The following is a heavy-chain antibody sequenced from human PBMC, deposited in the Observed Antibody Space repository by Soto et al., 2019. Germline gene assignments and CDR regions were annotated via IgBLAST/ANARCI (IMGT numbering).Heavy chain of an antibody. CDR1: GDTISSSDYY. CDR3: ARRTDYGDYSDAFDV. J-gene: IGHJ3*01. V-gene: IGHV4-39*01. D-gene: IGHD4-17*01. CDR2: IFYSGTT. Sequence: SETLSLTCTASGDTISSSDYYWAWIRQPPGRGLEWIGNIFYSGTTYYNPSLKSRVTISVDTSRNQFSLKLSSVTAADTAVYYCARRTDYGDYSDAFDVWGHGSMVTVSS.